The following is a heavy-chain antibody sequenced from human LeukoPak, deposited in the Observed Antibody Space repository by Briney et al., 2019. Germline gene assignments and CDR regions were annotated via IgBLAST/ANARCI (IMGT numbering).Heavy chain of an antibody. J-gene: IGHJ3*02. CDR3: AKFSFGERGFDI. V-gene: IGHV4-4*07. CDR1: GGSISHYY. D-gene: IGHD3-10*01. CDR2: ISTSDST. Sequence: SETLSLTCTVSGGSISHYYWTWIRQPAGKGLEWIGRISTSDSTNYNPSLKSRVTMSVDTSKNQFSLKLSSVTAADTALYYCAKFSFGERGFDIWGQGTMVTVSS.